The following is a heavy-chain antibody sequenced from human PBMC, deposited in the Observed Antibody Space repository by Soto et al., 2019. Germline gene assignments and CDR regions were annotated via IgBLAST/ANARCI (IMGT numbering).Heavy chain of an antibody. Sequence: EVQLLESGGGLVQPGGSLRLSCAASGFTFSSYAMSWVRKAPGKGLEWVSVISGSGDSTYYADSVKGRFTISRDNAKNTLYLQMNSLRAEDTAVYYCAKRATGTYFDYWGQGTLVTVSS. CDR2: ISGSGDST. CDR1: GFTFSSYA. J-gene: IGHJ4*02. D-gene: IGHD1-1*01. CDR3: AKRATGTYFDY. V-gene: IGHV3-23*01.